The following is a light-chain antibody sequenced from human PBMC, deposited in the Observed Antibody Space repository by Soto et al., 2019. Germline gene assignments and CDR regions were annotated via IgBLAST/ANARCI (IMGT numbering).Light chain of an antibody. Sequence: ENVLTQSPATLSLSPGERATLSCRASQSVGSNLAWYQQKPGQAPRLLISDASNRATGIPARFSGSGSGTDFTLTISSLEPEDFAVYYCQQRRNWPPTFGGGTKLEIK. CDR2: DAS. CDR3: QQRRNWPPT. V-gene: IGKV3-11*01. CDR1: QSVGSN. J-gene: IGKJ4*01.